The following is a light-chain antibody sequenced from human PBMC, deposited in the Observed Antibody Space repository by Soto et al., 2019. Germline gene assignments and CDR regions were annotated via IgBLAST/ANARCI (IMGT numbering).Light chain of an antibody. CDR2: GAS. J-gene: IGKJ5*01. CDR1: QSVSSSY. CDR3: QKYGRSSVT. V-gene: IGKV3-20*01. Sequence: EIVLTQSPGTLSLSPGERATLSCRASQSVSSSYLAWYQQKPGQAPRLLIYGASSRATGIPDRFSGSGSGTDFTLTISRLEPEDFAVYYCQKYGRSSVTFGQGTRLEIK.